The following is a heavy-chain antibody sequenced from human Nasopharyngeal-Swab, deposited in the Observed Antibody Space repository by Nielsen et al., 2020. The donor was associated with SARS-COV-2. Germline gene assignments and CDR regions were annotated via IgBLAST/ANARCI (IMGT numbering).Heavy chain of an antibody. CDR3: ARGRGPTDY. CDR2: ISTQTGYT. D-gene: IGHD3-10*01. J-gene: IGHJ4*02. V-gene: IGHV1-18*01. Sequence: ASVKVSCKGSGYTFNSFDVSWVRQAPGQGLEWMGWISTQTGYTNYAQRFQGRVTMTTDTFTTTAYMELRSLRFDDAAVYYCARGRGPTDYWGQGTLVTVSS. CDR1: GYTFNSFD.